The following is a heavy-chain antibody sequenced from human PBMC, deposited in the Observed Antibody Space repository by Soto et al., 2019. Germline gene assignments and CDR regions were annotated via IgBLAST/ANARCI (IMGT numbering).Heavy chain of an antibody. CDR1: RFTFDDYA. Sequence: SRAAPRFTFDDYAMHRVRHATGKGLEPVSGSSWNSGSIGYAESLKCRFNISRDNAKNSLYLQMNSPRADDTALYYCAKEVSGPDYFASWGQGTLVTVSS. J-gene: IGHJ4*02. CDR3: AKEVSGPDYFAS. V-gene: IGHV3-9*01. CDR2: SSWNSGSI. D-gene: IGHD6-19*01.